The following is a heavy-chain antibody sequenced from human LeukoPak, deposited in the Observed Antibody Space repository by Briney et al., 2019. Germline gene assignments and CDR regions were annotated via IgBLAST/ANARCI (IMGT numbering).Heavy chain of an antibody. D-gene: IGHD5-18*01. Sequence: SETLSLTCAVYGGSFSGYYWSWIRQPPGKGMEWIGEINHSGSTNYSPSLKSRVTISVDTSKNQFSLKLSSATAADTAVYYCARGIQLWSHYFDYWGQGTLVTVSS. V-gene: IGHV4-34*01. CDR2: INHSGST. CDR3: ARGIQLWSHYFDY. CDR1: GGSFSGYY. J-gene: IGHJ4*02.